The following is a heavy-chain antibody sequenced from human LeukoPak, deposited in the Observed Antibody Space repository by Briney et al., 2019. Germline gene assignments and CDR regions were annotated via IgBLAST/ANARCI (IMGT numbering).Heavy chain of an antibody. CDR1: GDSISGGYCY. J-gene: IGHJ4*02. V-gene: IGHV4-30-4*01. Sequence: SESLSLTCTVSGDSISGGYCYWSWTRQPPGKGLEWIGYIFSGNTYYNPSLQSRLSLSVDTSKNQFSLRLSSVTAADTALYFCARVHRVAGLDYWGQGTLVTVSS. CDR2: IFSGNT. D-gene: IGHD6-19*01. CDR3: ARVHRVAGLDY.